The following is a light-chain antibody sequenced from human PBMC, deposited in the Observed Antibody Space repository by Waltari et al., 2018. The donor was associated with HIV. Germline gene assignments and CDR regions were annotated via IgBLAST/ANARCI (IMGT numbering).Light chain of an antibody. CDR1: SSDVGRYDL. CDR3: CSYAGPHPLV. J-gene: IGLJ2*01. CDR2: EVT. V-gene: IGLV2-23*02. Sequence: QSALTQPASVSGSPGQSITMSCTGTSSDVGRYDLGSWYQHFPGKAPKLILFEVTQRPSGISTRFSGSKSGSTASLTISGLQAEDEADYFCCSYAGPHPLVFGGGTKLTVL.